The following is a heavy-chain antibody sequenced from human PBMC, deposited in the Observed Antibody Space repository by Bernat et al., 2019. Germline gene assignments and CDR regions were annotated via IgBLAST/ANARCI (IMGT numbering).Heavy chain of an antibody. CDR2: VSYAGRNK. Sequence: VQLVEPGGGVVQPGRPLRLSCVASGFPFSDYALHWVRQAPGKGLEWVAVVSYAGRNKYYADSVEARFIISRDDSENTLYLQMDSLNSEDTTVYDCVRDGAGLYCCHGMGVWDLGTTVTVS. V-gene: IGHV3-30*04. D-gene: IGHD3-16*01. CDR1: GFPFSDYA. CDR3: VRDGAGLYCCHGMGV. J-gene: IGHJ6*02.